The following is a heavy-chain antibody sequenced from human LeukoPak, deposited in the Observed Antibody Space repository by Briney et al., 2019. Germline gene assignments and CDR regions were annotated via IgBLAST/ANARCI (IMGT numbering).Heavy chain of an antibody. CDR3: ARDSVHGYYDSSGYSALFDY. CDR1: GFTFSSYW. V-gene: IGHV3-7*01. Sequence: GGSLRLSCAASGFTFSSYWMSWVRQAPGKGPEWVANIKQDGNEKYYVDSVKGRFTISRDNAKNSLYLQMNSLRAEDTAVYYCARDSVHGYYDSSGYSALFDYWGQGTLVTVSS. CDR2: IKQDGNEK. D-gene: IGHD3-22*01. J-gene: IGHJ4*02.